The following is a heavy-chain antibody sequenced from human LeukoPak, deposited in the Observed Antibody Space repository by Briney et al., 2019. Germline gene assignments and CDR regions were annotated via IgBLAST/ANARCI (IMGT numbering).Heavy chain of an antibody. J-gene: IGHJ4*02. D-gene: IGHD4-17*01. CDR1: GGTFSSYA. CDR2: IIPIFGTA. Sequence: GASVKVSCKASGGTFSSYAISWVRQAPGQGLEWMGGIIPIFGTANYAQKFQGRVTITADESTSTAYMELSSLRSEDAAVYYCARVTTVTTFFAFDYWGQGTLVTVSS. V-gene: IGHV1-69*13. CDR3: ARVTTVTTFFAFDY.